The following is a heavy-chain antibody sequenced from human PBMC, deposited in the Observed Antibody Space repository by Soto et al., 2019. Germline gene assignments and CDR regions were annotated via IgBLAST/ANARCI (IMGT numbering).Heavy chain of an antibody. CDR2: IKQDGSEK. CDR1: GFTFSDSW. J-gene: IGHJ6*02. CDR3: AREGFRAVMSYYGMDV. Sequence: EVQLVESGGGLVQPGGSLRLSCAASGFTFSDSWMSWVRQAPGKVLEWVANIKQDGSEKYYVDSVKGRFTISRDNAKNSLYLQMNSLRAEDTAVYYCAREGFRAVMSYYGMDVWGQGTTVTVSS. V-gene: IGHV3-7*04. D-gene: IGHD3-16*01.